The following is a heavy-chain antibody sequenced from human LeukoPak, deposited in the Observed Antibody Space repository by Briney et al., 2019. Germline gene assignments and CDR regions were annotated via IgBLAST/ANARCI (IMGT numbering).Heavy chain of an antibody. CDR2: INWNSDSI. Sequence: GGSLRLSCAASGFSFDDDYAMHWVRQVPGGGLEWVSGINWNSDSIHYADSVKGRFTISRDNANNSLFLHMNRLRPEDTALYYCAKNMVFGDLHGHNWFDPWGQGTLVTVSS. D-gene: IGHD3-10*01. V-gene: IGHV3-9*01. CDR3: AKNMVFGDLHGHNWFDP. CDR1: GFSFDDDYA. J-gene: IGHJ5*02.